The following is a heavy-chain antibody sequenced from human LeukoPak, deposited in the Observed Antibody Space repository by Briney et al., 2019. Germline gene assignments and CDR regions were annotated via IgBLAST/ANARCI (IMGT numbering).Heavy chain of an antibody. Sequence: GGSLRLSCAASGFTFSNAWMSWVRQAPGKGLEWVGRIKSKTDGGTTDYAAPVKGRFTISRDDSKNTLYLQMNSLKTEDTAVYYCTTAAYDYVWGSYRLSYFDYWGQGTLVTVSS. CDR2: IKSKTDGGTT. V-gene: IGHV3-15*01. D-gene: IGHD3-16*02. CDR3: TTAAYDYVWGSYRLSYFDY. J-gene: IGHJ4*02. CDR1: GFTFSNAW.